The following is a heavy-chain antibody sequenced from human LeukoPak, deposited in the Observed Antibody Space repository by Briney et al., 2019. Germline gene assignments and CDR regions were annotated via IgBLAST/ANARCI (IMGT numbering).Heavy chain of an antibody. J-gene: IGHJ3*02. CDR2: IRYDGSNK. Sequence: AGGSLRLSCAASGFTFSSYGMHWVRQAPGKGLEWVACIRYDGSNKYYADSVKGRYTISRDNSKNTLYLQMNSLRAEDTVAYYCAKDGEYYYGSGSYYYDAFDIWGQGTMVTVSS. D-gene: IGHD3-10*01. CDR3: AKDGEYYYGSGSYYYDAFDI. V-gene: IGHV3-30*02. CDR1: GFTFSSYG.